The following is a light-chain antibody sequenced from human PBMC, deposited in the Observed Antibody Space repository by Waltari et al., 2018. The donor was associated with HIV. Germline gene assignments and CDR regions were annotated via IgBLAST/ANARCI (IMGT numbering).Light chain of an antibody. CDR3: QQYDNLPIT. CDR1: QDISNY. V-gene: IGKV1-33*01. J-gene: IGKJ5*01. CDR2: DAS. Sequence: DIQMTQSPSSLSASVGDRVTITGQASQDISNYLNLYQQKPGKAPKLLIYDASNLETGVPSRFSGSGSGTDFTFTISSLQPEDIATYYCQQYDNLPITFGQGTRLETK.